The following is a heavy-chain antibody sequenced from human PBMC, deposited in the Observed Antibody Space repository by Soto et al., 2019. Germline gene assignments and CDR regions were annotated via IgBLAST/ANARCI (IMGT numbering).Heavy chain of an antibody. Sequence: QLHLVQSGAVVKKPGASVTVSCSASGYPVTAYYMHWVRQAPGRGLEWMGGINPATGAAKYTQTFRGRVTMTRDTSTRTVFMELSGPTSEDTAVFYWARGGGVGVAGSAAFDMWGQGTLVTVSS. CDR3: ARGGGVGVAGSAAFDM. V-gene: IGHV1-2*02. D-gene: IGHD3-3*01. CDR2: INPATGAA. CDR1: GYPVTAYY. J-gene: IGHJ3*02.